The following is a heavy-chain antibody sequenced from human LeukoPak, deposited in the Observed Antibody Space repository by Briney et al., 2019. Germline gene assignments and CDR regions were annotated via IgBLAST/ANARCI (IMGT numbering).Heavy chain of an antibody. D-gene: IGHD4-17*01. CDR2: MNPNTGGA. J-gene: IGHJ4*02. V-gene: IGHV1-2*06. Sequence: ASVKVSCKASGYTFIGYYMHWVRQAPGQGLEWMGRMNPNTGGANYAQKFQGRVTMTRDTSISTAYMELSGPKSDDTAMFYCARSLYGDYFFDYWGQGTLVSVSS. CDR1: GYTFIGYY. CDR3: ARSLYGDYFFDY.